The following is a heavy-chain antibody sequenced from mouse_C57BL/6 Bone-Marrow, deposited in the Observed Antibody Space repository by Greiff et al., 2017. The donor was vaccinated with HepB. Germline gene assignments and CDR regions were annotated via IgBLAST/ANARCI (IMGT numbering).Heavy chain of an antibody. V-gene: IGHV5-12*01. CDR2: ISAGGGST. CDR3: ARHGGVCFAY. Sequence: EVKLVESGGGLVQPGGSLKLSCAASGFTFSDYYMYWVRQTPEKRLEWVAYISAGGGSTYYPDTVKGRFTISRDNAKNTLYLQMSRLKSEDTAMYYCARHGGVCFAYWGQGTLVTVSA. J-gene: IGHJ3*01. CDR1: GFTFSDYY.